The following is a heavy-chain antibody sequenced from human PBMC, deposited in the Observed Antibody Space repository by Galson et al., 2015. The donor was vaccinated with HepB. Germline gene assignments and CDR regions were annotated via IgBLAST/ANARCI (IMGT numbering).Heavy chain of an antibody. CDR3: ARDPHYYDSSGYRFDY. J-gene: IGHJ4*02. CDR2: IIPIFGTA. Sequence: SVKVSCKASGGTFSSYAISWVRQAPGQGLEWMGGIIPIFGTANYAQKFQGRVTITADESTSTAYMELSSLRSEDTAVYYCARDPHYYDSSGYRFDYWGQGTLVTVSS. V-gene: IGHV1-69*13. D-gene: IGHD3-22*01. CDR1: GGTFSSYA.